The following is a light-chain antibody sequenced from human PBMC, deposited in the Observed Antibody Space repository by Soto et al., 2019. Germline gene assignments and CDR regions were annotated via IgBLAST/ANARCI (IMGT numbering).Light chain of an antibody. CDR3: QQRSNLPST. CDR2: DAS. J-gene: IGKJ4*01. Sequence: EIVLTQSPATLSLSPGERATLSCRASQSVSSDLAWYQQKPGQAPRLLIYDASHRATGIPARFSGSGSVTDFALTISSLEPEDVAVYYCQQRSNLPSTFGGGTKVEIK. V-gene: IGKV3-11*01. CDR1: QSVSSD.